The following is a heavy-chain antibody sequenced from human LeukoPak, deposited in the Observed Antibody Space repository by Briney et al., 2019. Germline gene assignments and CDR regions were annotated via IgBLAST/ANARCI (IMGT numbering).Heavy chain of an antibody. J-gene: IGHJ4*02. CDR3: AREGAFSSGWPFDS. Sequence: ASETLCLTCTVSGGSISSYYWSWIRQPAGKGLEWIGRIYSSGSTNYNPSLTSRVTMSVDTSKNQFSLKLSSVTAADTAVYFCAREGAFSSGWPFDSWGLGTLVTVSS. V-gene: IGHV4-4*07. CDR2: IYSSGST. D-gene: IGHD6-19*01. CDR1: GGSISSYY.